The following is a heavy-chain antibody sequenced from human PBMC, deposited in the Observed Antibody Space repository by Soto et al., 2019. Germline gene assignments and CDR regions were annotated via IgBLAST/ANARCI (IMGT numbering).Heavy chain of an antibody. Sequence: QVQLVQSGAEVKKPGSSVKVSCKASGGTFSSYAISWVRQAPGQGLEWMEGIIPIFGTANYAQKFQGRVTITADKSTSTAYMELSSLRSEDTAVYYCARDYDFWSGYYISSYYYYGMDVWGQGTTVTVSS. CDR2: IIPIFGTA. CDR1: GGTFSSYA. CDR3: ARDYDFWSGYYISSYYYYGMDV. J-gene: IGHJ6*02. D-gene: IGHD3-3*01. V-gene: IGHV1-69*06.